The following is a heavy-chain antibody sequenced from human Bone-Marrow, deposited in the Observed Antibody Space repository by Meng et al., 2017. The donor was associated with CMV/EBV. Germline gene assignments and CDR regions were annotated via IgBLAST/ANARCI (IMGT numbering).Heavy chain of an antibody. Sequence: SETLSLTCAVSGGSISSSNWWSWVRQPPGKGLEWIGEIYHSGSTNYNPSLKNRVTISVDTPQNQFSLNLTSVTAADTAVYYCARGVDAAKVGNYWGQGTLVTVSS. V-gene: IGHV4-4*02. J-gene: IGHJ4*02. CDR1: GGSISSSNW. D-gene: IGHD5-18*01. CDR2: IYHSGST. CDR3: ARGVDAAKVGNY.